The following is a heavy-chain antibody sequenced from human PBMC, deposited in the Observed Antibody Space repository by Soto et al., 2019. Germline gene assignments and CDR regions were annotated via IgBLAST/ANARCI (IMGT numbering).Heavy chain of an antibody. D-gene: IGHD3-22*01. Sequence: GGSLRLSCTASGFTFSSYGMHWVRQAPGKGLEWVALISHDGSNEYYADSVKGRFTISRDNSKSTLYLQMKSLRAEDTAVYYCARFGTSYDTSGFLYWGQGTPVTVSS. CDR1: GFTFSSYG. CDR2: ISHDGSNE. CDR3: ARFGTSYDTSGFLY. J-gene: IGHJ4*02. V-gene: IGHV3-30*03.